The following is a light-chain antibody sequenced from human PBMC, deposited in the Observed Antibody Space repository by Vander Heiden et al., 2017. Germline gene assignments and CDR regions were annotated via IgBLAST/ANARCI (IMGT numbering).Light chain of an antibody. CDR1: RSLLDSNGKNY. J-gene: IGKJ1*01. V-gene: IGKV2-28*01. Sequence: DVVMPKSPPPLLVPPGESASTSCRSSRSLLDSNGKNYLDWYLVKPGQSPQLLIYWGSKRSSGVPDRFSGSGSGTDFTLKISRVEADDVGLYYCMQAQQTPRTFGQGTKVEIK. CDR2: WGS. CDR3: MQAQQTPRT.